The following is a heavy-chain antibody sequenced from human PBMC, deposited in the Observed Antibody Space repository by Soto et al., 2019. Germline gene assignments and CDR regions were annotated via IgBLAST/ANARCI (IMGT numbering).Heavy chain of an antibody. CDR3: ARPTPGYSSGWFIDY. Sequence: QVQLQESGPGLVKPSQTLSLTCTVSGGSISSGDYYWSWIRQPPEKGLEWIGYIYYTGSTYYNPSLKSRVTXSXXXSXDQFSLKLSSVTAADTAVYYCARPTPGYSSGWFIDYWGQGTLVTVSS. J-gene: IGHJ4*02. CDR2: IYYTGST. V-gene: IGHV4-30-4*01. CDR1: GGSISSGDYY. D-gene: IGHD6-19*01.